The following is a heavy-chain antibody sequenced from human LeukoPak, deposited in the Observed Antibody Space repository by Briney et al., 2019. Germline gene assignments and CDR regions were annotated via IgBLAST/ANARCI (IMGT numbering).Heavy chain of an antibody. CDR3: ARHVGSGSYYYYMDV. D-gene: IGHD3-10*01. J-gene: IGHJ6*03. V-gene: IGHV4-34*01. CDR1: GGSFSGYY. CDR2: INHSGST. Sequence: SETVSLTCAVYGGSFSGYYWSWIRQPPGKGLEWIGEINHSGSTNYNPSLKSRVTISVDTSKNQFSLKLSSVTAADTAVYYCARHVGSGSYYYYMDVWGKGATVTISS.